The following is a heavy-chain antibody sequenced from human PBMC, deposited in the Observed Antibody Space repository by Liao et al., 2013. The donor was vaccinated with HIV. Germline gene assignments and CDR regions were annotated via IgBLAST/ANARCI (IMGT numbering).Heavy chain of an antibody. D-gene: IGHD3-22*01. CDR2: IHTSGTT. CDR1: GGSISSGNDH. CDR3: ARGGYDYDSSGYYGYHYFDF. Sequence: QVQLQESGPGLVKPSQTLSLTCTVSGGSISSGNDHWSWIRQPAGKGLEWIGRIHTSGTTNYNPSLKSRVTTSVDMSKNQFSLKLTSVTTADTAVYYCARGGYDYDSSGYYGYHYFDFWGQGTLVSVSS. V-gene: IGHV4-61*02. J-gene: IGHJ4*02.